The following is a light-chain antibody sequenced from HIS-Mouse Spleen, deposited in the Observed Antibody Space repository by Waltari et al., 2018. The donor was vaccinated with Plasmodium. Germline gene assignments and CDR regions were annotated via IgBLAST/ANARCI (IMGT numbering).Light chain of an antibody. Sequence: QAVLTQPSSLSASPGASASLTCTLRSGINVGTYRIYWYQQKPGSPPQYLLRYKSDSDKQEGSGGPSCCAGSKDASANAGILLISGLQSEDEADYYCMIWHSSAWVFGGGTKLTVL. J-gene: IGLJ3*02. CDR1: SGINVGTYR. V-gene: IGLV5-45*03. CDR2: YKSDSDK. CDR3: MIWHSSAWV.